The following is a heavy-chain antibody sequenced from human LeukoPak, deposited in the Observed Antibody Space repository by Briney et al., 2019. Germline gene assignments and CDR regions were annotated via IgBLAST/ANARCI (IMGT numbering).Heavy chain of an antibody. V-gene: IGHV4-39*01. J-gene: IGHJ4*02. D-gene: IGHD6-13*01. CDR3: ARLPSGSVIAAAGTNYFDY. CDR1: GGSISSSSYY. Sequence: SETLSLTCTVSGGSISSSSYYWGWIRQPPGKGLEWIGSIYYSGSTYYNPSLKSRVTISVDTSKNQFSLKLSSVTAANTAVYYCARLPSGSVIAAAGTNYFDYWGQGTLVTVSS. CDR2: IYYSGST.